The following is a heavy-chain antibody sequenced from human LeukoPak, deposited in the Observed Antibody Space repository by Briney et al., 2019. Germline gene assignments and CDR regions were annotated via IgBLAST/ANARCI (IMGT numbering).Heavy chain of an antibody. D-gene: IGHD3-22*01. CDR3: ARDADSGGYYSYFDC. Sequence: GGSLRLSCAASGFTFSNYWMHWVRQAPGKGLEWVAIIWSDGSNKYYADSVKGRFTISRDNSKNTLYLQMNSLRAEDTAVYYCARDADSGGYYSYFDCWGQGTLVTVSS. V-gene: IGHV3-33*08. J-gene: IGHJ4*02. CDR2: IWSDGSNK. CDR1: GFTFSNYW.